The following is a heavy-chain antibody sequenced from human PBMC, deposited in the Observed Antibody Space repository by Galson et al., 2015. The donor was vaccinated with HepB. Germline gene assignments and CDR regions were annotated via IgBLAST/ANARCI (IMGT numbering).Heavy chain of an antibody. CDR1: GFTFSSYA. Sequence: SLRLSCAASGFTFSSYAMSWVRQAPGKGLEWVSAISGSGDDTDYADSVKGRFTISRDNSKNTLYLQMNSLRAEDTAVYYCAKDTYDSSGYYPFFDFWGQGTLVTVSS. V-gene: IGHV3-23*01. CDR2: ISGSGDDT. D-gene: IGHD3-22*01. CDR3: AKDTYDSSGYYPFFDF. J-gene: IGHJ4*02.